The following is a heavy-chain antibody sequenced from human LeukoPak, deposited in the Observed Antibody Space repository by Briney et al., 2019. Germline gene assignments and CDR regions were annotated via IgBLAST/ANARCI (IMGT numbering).Heavy chain of an antibody. CDR3: ARNRRGCSGGSCYNALRNHNWFDP. CDR2: INPNSGGT. CDR1: GYTFTGYY. V-gene: IGHV1-2*02. Sequence: GASVKVSCKASGYTFTGYYMHWVRQAPGQGLEWMGWINPNSGGTNYAQKFQGRVTMTRDTSISTAYMELSRLRSDDTAVYYCARNRRGCSGGSCYNALRNHNWFDPWGQGTLVTVSS. J-gene: IGHJ5*02. D-gene: IGHD2-15*01.